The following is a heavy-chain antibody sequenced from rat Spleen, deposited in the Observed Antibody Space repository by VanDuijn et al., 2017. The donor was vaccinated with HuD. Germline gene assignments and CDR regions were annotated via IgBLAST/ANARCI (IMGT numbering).Heavy chain of an antibody. Sequence: EVRLVESGGGLVQPGRSLKLSCAASGFTFSDFDMAWVRQAPTKGLEWVASISTGGDDTYYRDSVKGRFTISRDDEESTLYLQMDSLRSEDTATYYCTRYAPCDYWGQGTLVTVSS. CDR2: ISTGGDDT. J-gene: IGHJ3*01. CDR1: GFTFSDFD. CDR3: TRYAPCDY. V-gene: IGHV5S23*01.